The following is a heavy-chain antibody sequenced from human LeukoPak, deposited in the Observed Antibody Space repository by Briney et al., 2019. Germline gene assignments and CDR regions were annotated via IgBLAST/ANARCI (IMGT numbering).Heavy chain of an antibody. D-gene: IGHD3-22*01. CDR1: GYTFTSYY. J-gene: IGHJ4*02. V-gene: IGHV1-46*01. CDR2: FNPGGGT. CDR3: ARGGDYYDSSGYHYAATH. Sequence: ASVKVSCKASGYTFTSYYIHWVRQAPGQGLEWMGIFNPGGGTSYAQKFQGRVTMTMDTSTSTVYVDLSSLRSEDTAVYYCARGGDYYDSSGYHYAATHWGQGTLVTVSS.